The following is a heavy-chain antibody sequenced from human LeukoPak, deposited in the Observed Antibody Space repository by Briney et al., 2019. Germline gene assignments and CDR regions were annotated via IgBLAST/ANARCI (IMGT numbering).Heavy chain of an antibody. V-gene: IGHV4-61*02. CDR2: IYTSGST. D-gene: IGHD4-23*01. J-gene: IGHJ6*03. CDR1: GGSISSGSYY. Sequence: SETLSLTCSVSGGSISSGSYYWSWIRQPAGTGLEWIGRIYTSGSTNYNPSLKSRVTISVDTSKNQFSLKLSSVTAADTAVYYCARVTVGPEGYYYYMDVWGKGTTVTVSS. CDR3: ARVTVGPEGYYYYMDV.